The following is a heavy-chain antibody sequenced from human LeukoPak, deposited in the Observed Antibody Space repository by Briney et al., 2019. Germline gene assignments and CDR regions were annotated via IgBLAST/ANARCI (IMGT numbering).Heavy chain of an antibody. CDR3: ATCSGGSCYYNWFDP. CDR2: MNPNSGNT. J-gene: IGHJ5*02. D-gene: IGHD2-15*01. Sequence: ASVKVSCKASGYTFTSYDINWVRQATGQGLECMGWMNPNSGNTGYAQKFQGRVTMTRNTSISTAYMELSSLRSEDTAVYYCATCSGGSCYYNWFDPWGQGTLVTVSS. V-gene: IGHV1-8*01. CDR1: GYTFTSYD.